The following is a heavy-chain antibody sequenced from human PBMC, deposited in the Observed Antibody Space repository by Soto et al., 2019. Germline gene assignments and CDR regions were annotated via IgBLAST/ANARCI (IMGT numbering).Heavy chain of an antibody. CDR3: ARQNKNAVGTVYHGMDV. CDR2: INQDGSDK. CDR1: GFTFRDYW. J-gene: IGHJ6*02. D-gene: IGHD1-1*01. Sequence: EVQVVESGGGLVQPGGSLRLACAASGFTFRDYWMSWVRQAPGKGLEWVANINQDGSDKYYVDSVKGRFTISRDNAKNSLSVQMTSLRADATAINYCARQNKNAVGTVYHGMDVWGLGTTVTVSS. V-gene: IGHV3-7*04.